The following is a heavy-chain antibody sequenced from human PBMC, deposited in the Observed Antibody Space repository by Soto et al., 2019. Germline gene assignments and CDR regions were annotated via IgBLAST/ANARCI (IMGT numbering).Heavy chain of an antibody. CDR2: IWYDGSNK. D-gene: IGHD2-15*01. CDR1: GFTFSSYG. V-gene: IGHV3-33*01. CDR3: ARDQYCSGGSCVYYGMDV. J-gene: IGHJ6*02. Sequence: SLRLSCAASGFTFSSYGMHWVRQAPGKGLEWVAVIWYDGSNKYYADSVKGRFTISRDNSKNTLYLQMNSLRAEDTAVYYCARDQYCSGGSCVYYGMDVWGQGTTVTVSS.